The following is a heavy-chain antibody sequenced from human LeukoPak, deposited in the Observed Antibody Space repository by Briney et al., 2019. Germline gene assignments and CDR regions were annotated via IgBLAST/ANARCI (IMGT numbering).Heavy chain of an antibody. CDR2: MYNGFIT. V-gene: IGHV3-66*01. CDR1: GFPVSTNY. Sequence: GGSLRLSCVGSGFPVSTNYMTWVRQAPGKGLECVSVMYNGFITYYADSVKDRFTVYRDNSKNTLYLQMNNLRGDDTAVYYCARDARAVDRMGYWGQGTLVTVSS. J-gene: IGHJ4*02. CDR3: ARDARAVDRMGY. D-gene: IGHD5-12*01.